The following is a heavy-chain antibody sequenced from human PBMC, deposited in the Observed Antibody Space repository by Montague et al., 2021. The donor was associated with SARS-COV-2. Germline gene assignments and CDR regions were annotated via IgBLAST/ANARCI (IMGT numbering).Heavy chain of an antibody. CDR1: GGSISSSSYY. CDR3: ASPGVYYDSSGLLGFDY. CDR2: IYYSGST. D-gene: IGHD3-22*01. Sequence: SETLSLTCTVSGGSISSSSYYWGWIRQPPGKGLEWIGSIYYSGSTYYNLSLKSRVTISVDTSKNQLSLKLISVTAADTAVYYCASPGVYYDSSGLLGFDYWGQGTLVTVSS. J-gene: IGHJ4*02. V-gene: IGHV4-39*01.